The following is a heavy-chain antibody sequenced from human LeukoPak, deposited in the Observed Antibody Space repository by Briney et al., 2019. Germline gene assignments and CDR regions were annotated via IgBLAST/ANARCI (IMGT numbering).Heavy chain of an antibody. CDR1: GFTVSSNY. J-gene: IGHJ1*01. CDR2: IYSGGST. CDR3: ARVEYCSGGSCSNFQH. D-gene: IGHD2-15*01. Sequence: GGSLRLSCAASGFTVSSNYMSWVRQAPGKGLEWVSVIYSGGSTYYADSVKGRFTISRHNSKNTLYLQMNSLRAEDTAVYYCARVEYCSGGSCSNFQHWGQGTLVTVSS. V-gene: IGHV3-53*04.